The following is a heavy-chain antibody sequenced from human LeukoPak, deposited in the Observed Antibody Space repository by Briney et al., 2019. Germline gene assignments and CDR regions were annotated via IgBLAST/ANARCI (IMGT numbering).Heavy chain of an antibody. J-gene: IGHJ6*02. CDR1: GFTFSSYW. CDR3: ATELVVVAATLDV. V-gene: IGHV3-7*04. Sequence: GGSLRLSCAASGFTFSSYWMSWVRQAPGKGLAWVANIKQDGSEKYYVDSVKGRFTISRDNAKNSLYLQMNSLRAEDTAVYYCATELVVVAATLDVWGQGTTVTVSS. CDR2: IKQDGSEK. D-gene: IGHD2-15*01.